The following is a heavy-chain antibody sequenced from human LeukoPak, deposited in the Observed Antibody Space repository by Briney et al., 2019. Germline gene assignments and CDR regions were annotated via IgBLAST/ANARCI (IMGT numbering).Heavy chain of an antibody. J-gene: IGHJ4*02. D-gene: IGHD3-3*01. CDR1: GGSISSSSYY. CDR3: ARELYSGFLEWLLDYFDY. Sequence: SETLSLTCTVSGGSISSSSYYWGWIRQPPGKGLEWIGSIYYSGSTYHNPSLKSRVTISVDTSKNQFSLKLSSVTAADTAVYYCARELYSGFLEWLLDYFDYWGQGTLVTVFS. V-gene: IGHV4-39*02. CDR2: IYYSGST.